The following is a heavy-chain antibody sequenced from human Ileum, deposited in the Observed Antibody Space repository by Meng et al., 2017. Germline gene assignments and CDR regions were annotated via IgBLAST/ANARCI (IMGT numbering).Heavy chain of an antibody. CDR1: GRSSSSSDW. J-gene: IGHJ4*02. CDR2: MNLGGSP. V-gene: IGHV4-4*02. Sequence: GQLLESGPGLVKPSGTLSLTCAVSGRSSSSSDWWSWVRQPPGKGLEWIAEMNLGGSPNYNPSLKSRVTMSVDKSNDHLSLQLTSVTAADTAVYYCAHILDSWGQGTLVTVSS. CDR3: AHILDS.